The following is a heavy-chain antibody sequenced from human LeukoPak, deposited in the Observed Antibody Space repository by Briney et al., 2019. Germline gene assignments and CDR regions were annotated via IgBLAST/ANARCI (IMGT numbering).Heavy chain of an antibody. Sequence: GGSLRLSCAASGFTFSRYSMNWVRQAPGKGLVWVSRINSDGSSTSYADSVKGRFTISRDNAKNTLYLQMNSLRAEDTAVYYCARDEYSSSNWYFDLWGRGTLVTVSS. D-gene: IGHD6-6*01. CDR1: GFTFSRYS. CDR3: ARDEYSSSNWYFDL. V-gene: IGHV3-74*01. J-gene: IGHJ2*01. CDR2: INSDGSST.